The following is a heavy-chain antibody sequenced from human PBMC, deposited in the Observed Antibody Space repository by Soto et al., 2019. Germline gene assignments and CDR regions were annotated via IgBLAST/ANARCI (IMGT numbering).Heavy chain of an antibody. D-gene: IGHD5-12*01. CDR1: GGSISSSSYY. Sequence: SETLSLTCTVSGGSISSSSYYWGWIRQPPGKGLEWIGSIYYSGSTYYNPSLKSRVTISVDTSKNQFSLKLSSVTAADTAVYYCARGRRGVATYYYYYMDVWAKGPRSPSP. J-gene: IGHJ6*03. CDR3: ARGRRGVATYYYYYMDV. CDR2: IYYSGST. V-gene: IGHV4-39*02.